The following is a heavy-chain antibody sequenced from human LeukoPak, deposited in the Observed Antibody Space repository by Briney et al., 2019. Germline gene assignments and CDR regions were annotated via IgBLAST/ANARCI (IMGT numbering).Heavy chain of an antibody. J-gene: IGHJ4*02. CDR2: IVTAGDT. CDR1: GFTFSSYD. V-gene: IGHV3-13*01. D-gene: IGHD6-19*01. Sequence: GGSLRLSGAASGFTFSSYDMHWVRQATGKGLEWVSAIVTAGDTYYPGSVKGRFTISRENAKNSLYLQMNSLRAEDTAVYYCARVVDSSGWYVGRDYWGQGTLVTVSS. CDR3: ARVVDSSGWYVGRDY.